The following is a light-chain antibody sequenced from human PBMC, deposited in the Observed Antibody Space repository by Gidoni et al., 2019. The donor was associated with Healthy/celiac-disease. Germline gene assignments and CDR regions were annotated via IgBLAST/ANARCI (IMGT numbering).Light chain of an antibody. V-gene: IGKV4-1*01. CDR3: QQYYSTPQT. CDR2: WAS. CDR1: QSVLYSSNNKND. J-gene: IGKJ2*01. Sequence: DIVITQSPASLPLSLGERATINGKSSQSVLYSSNNKNDLAWYQQKPGQPPKRLIYWASTRESGVPDRFSGSGSGTDFTLTISSLQAEDVAVYYCQQYYSTPQTFGQGTKLEIK.